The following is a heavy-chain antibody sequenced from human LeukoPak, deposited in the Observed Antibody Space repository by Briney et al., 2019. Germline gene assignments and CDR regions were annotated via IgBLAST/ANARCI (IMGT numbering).Heavy chain of an antibody. CDR2: INPNSGGT. CDR1: GYTFTDYY. J-gene: IGHJ4*02. CDR3: ARDRGVTTDLDY. D-gene: IGHD4-17*01. V-gene: IGHV1-2*02. Sequence: ASVKLSCKASGYTFTDYYMHWVRQAPGQGHEWMGWINPNSGGTNYAQKLEGTVTMTRDTSISTAYMELTSLRSDATAVYYCARDRGVTTDLDYWGQGTLVTVSS.